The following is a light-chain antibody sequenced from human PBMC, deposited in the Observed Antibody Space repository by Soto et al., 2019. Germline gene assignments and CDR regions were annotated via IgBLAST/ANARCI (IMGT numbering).Light chain of an antibody. J-gene: IGKJ1*01. CDR2: GAS. Sequence: EIVMTQSPATLSVSPGARATLSCRASQSVSNSLAWHQQKPGQGPRLLIYGASTRATGIPARFSGSESGTDFTLNISSLQSEDFAVYYCQQYSKWPWTFGQGTKVEI. CDR1: QSVSNS. CDR3: QQYSKWPWT. V-gene: IGKV3-15*01.